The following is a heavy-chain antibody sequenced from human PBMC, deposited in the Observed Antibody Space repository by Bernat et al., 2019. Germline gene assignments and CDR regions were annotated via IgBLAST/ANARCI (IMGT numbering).Heavy chain of an antibody. D-gene: IGHD6-19*01. CDR1: GFTFSSYW. Sequence: EVQLVESGGGLVQPGGSLRLSCAASGFTFSSYWMHWVRQAPGKGLVWVSRINSDGSSTSYADYVKGRFTISRDNAKNTLYLQMNSLRAEDTAVYYCARAGSGWFHYYYYGMDVWGQGTTVTVSS. CDR3: ARAGSGWFHYYYYGMDV. J-gene: IGHJ6*02. CDR2: INSDGSST. V-gene: IGHV3-74*01.